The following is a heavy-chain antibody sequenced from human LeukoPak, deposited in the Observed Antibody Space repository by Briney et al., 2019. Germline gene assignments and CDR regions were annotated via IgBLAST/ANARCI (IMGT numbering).Heavy chain of an antibody. CDR2: IKQDGSEK. CDR1: GFTFSSYW. Sequence: TGGSLRLSCAASGFTFSSYWMSWVRQAPGKGLEWVANIKQDGSEKYYVDSVKGRFTISRDNAKNTLYLQMNSLRAEDTAVYYCAKDGVMYSSSWYLDYWGQGTLVTVSS. V-gene: IGHV3-7*01. J-gene: IGHJ4*02. CDR3: AKDGVMYSSSWYLDY. D-gene: IGHD6-13*01.